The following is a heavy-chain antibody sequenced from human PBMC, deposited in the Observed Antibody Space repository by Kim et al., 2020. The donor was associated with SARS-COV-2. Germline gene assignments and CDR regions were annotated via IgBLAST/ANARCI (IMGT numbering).Heavy chain of an antibody. V-gene: IGHV3-30*04. CDR2: ISYDGSNK. D-gene: IGHD3-16*01. Sequence: GGSLRLSCAASGFTFSSYAMHWVRQAPGKGLEWVAVISYDGSNKYYADSVKGRFTISRDNSKNTLYLQMNSLRAEDTAVYYCARSFNVLGDYFDYWGQGTLVTVSS. CDR3: ARSFNVLGDYFDY. CDR1: GFTFSSYA. J-gene: IGHJ4*02.